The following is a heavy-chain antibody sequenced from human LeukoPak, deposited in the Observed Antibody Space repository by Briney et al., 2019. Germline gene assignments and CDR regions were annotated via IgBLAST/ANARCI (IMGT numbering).Heavy chain of an antibody. J-gene: IGHJ6*03. Sequence: SETLSLTCTVSGGSISSYYWSWIRQPPGKGLEWVGYIYYSGSTNYNPSLKSRVTISVDTSKNQFSLTLSSVTAADTAVYYCARAPGRGYSGYDTYYYYMDVWGKGTTVTISS. CDR3: ARAPGRGYSGYDTYYYYMDV. CDR2: IYYSGST. D-gene: IGHD5-12*01. V-gene: IGHV4-59*13. CDR1: GGSISSYY.